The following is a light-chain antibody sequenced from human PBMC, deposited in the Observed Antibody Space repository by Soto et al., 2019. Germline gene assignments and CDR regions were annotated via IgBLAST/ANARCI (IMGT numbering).Light chain of an antibody. Sequence: QSALTQPASVSGSPGQSITISCTGTSSDVGGYSYVSWYQHHPGKAPKLMIYDVSNRPSGVSNRFSGSKSGNTASLSISGLQPEDEADYYCSSYRTSNTRQIVCGTGTKVT. V-gene: IGLV2-14*03. J-gene: IGLJ1*01. CDR1: SSDVGGYSY. CDR3: SSYRTSNTRQIV. CDR2: DVS.